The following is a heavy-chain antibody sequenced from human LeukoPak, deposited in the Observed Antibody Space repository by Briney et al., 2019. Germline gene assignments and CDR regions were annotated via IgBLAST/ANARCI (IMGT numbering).Heavy chain of an antibody. CDR2: VDPEDGEI. D-gene: IGHD1-26*01. V-gene: IGHV1-24*01. CDR1: GYTLTELS. Sequence: ASVKVSCKVSGYTLTELSIHWVRQAPGKGVEWMGGVDPEDGEIIYAQKFQGRVTVTEDTSTDTAYMELSSLRSEDTAVYYCAIDVGELLTYWGQGTLVTVSS. CDR3: AIDVGELLTY. J-gene: IGHJ4*02.